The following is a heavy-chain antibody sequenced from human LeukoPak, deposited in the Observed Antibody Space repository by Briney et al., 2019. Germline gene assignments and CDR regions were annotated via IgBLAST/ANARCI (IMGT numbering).Heavy chain of an antibody. V-gene: IGHV3-48*03. CDR3: AKDYSDSSGYFRVPHVFDF. Sequence: PGGSLRLSCAASGFTFSSYEMNWVRQAPGKGLEWVSYISSSGSTIYYPDSVKGRFTISRDNSKNTLYLQMNSLRAEDTAVYYCAKDYSDSSGYFRVPHVFDFWGQGTLVTVSS. CDR1: GFTFSSYE. CDR2: ISSSGSTI. J-gene: IGHJ4*02. D-gene: IGHD3-22*01.